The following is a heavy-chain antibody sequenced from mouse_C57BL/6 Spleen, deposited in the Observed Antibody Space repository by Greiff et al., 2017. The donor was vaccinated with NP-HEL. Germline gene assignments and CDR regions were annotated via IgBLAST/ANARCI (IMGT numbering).Heavy chain of an antibody. CDR2: IYPSDSET. J-gene: IGHJ3*01. D-gene: IGHD2-4*01. Sequence: VQLQESGAELVRPGSSVKLSCKASGYTFTSYWMDWVKQRPGQGLEWIGNIYPSDSETHYNQKFKDKATFTVDKSSSTAYMQLSSLTSEDSAVYYCARGDYDGGFAYWGQGTLVTVSA. V-gene: IGHV1-61*01. CDR1: GYTFTSYW. CDR3: ARGDYDGGFAY.